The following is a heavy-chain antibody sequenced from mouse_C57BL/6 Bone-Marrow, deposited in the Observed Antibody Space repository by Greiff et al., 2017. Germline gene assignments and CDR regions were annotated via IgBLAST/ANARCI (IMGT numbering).Heavy chain of an antibody. J-gene: IGHJ4*01. V-gene: IGHV2-3*01. CDR1: GFSLTSYG. CDR3: AKQTEDRSMITTRNYAMDD. CDR2: IWGDGST. D-gene: IGHD2-4*01. Sequence: VQLQESGPGLVAPSQSLSITCTVSGFSLTSYGVSWVRQPPGQGLEWLGVIWGDGSTNYHSALISRLSISKDNAKSQVFLKLHSLQTDDTATYYCAKQTEDRSMITTRNYAMDDWGQGTSVTVSS.